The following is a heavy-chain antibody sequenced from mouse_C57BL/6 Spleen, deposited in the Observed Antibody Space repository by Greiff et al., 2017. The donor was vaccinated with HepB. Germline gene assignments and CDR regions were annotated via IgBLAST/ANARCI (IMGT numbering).Heavy chain of an antibody. CDR1: GFTFSSYG. D-gene: IGHD1-1*01. CDR2: ISSGGSYT. Sequence: EVHLVESGGDLVKPGGSLKLSCAASGFTFSSYGMSWVRQTPDKRLEWVATISSGGSYTYYPDSVKGRFTISRDNAKNTLYLQMSSLKSEDTAMYYCASTTVVAMDYWGQGTSVTVSS. J-gene: IGHJ4*01. V-gene: IGHV5-6*01. CDR3: ASTTVVAMDY.